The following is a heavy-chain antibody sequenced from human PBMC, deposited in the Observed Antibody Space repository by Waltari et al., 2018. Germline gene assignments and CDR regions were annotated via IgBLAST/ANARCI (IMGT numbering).Heavy chain of an antibody. V-gene: IGHV1-69*05. CDR3: ARTLPPDNKSWHYYFGMDV. CDR2: IIPMFNTS. Sequence: QVQLVQSGAEAKKPGSSVKVSCKSSGGTFANYAISWVRQAPGQGVEWVGGIIPMFNTSNYAQKFKDRVTITKDESTTTAFMELSGLRFDDTAIYYCARTLPPDNKSWHYYFGMDVWGQGTTVTVSS. CDR1: GGTFANYA. J-gene: IGHJ6*02. D-gene: IGHD1-1*01.